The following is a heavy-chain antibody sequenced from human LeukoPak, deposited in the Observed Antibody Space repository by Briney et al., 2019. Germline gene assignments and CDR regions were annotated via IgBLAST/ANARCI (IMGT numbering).Heavy chain of an antibody. CDR1: GYTFTDYY. CDR2: VDPEDGET. CDR3: ARPRSYGSGSSPFDY. Sequence: GATVKISCKASGYTFTDYYMHWVQQAPGKGLEWMGRVDPEDGETIYAEKFQGGVTITADTSTDTAYMELSSLRSEDTAVYYCARPRSYGSGSSPFDYWGQGTLVTVSS. V-gene: IGHV1-69-2*01. J-gene: IGHJ4*02. D-gene: IGHD3-10*01.